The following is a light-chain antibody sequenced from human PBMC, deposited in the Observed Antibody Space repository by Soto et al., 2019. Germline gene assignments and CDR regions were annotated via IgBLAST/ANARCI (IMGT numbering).Light chain of an antibody. CDR2: EVS. CDR1: SSDVGIYKY. V-gene: IGLV2-14*01. Sequence: QSALTQPASVSGSPGQSITISCTGTSSDVGIYKYVSWYQQHPGKAPNLMIYEVSNWPSGVSNRFSGSKSGNTASLTISGLQAEDEADYYCSSYTSSSTVVFGGGTKVTVL. CDR3: SSYTSSSTVV. J-gene: IGLJ2*01.